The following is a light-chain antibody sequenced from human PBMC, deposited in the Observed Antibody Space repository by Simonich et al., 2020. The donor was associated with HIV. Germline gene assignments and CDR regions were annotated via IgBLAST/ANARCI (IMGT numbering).Light chain of an antibody. CDR3: SSPTADRGV. Sequence: QSALTQPASVSGSPGQSISISCTGTSSDVGGYNYVSWYQQHPGKAPQLIIYDGRKRPSGVYNRFSGSKSGNTASLTISGLQAEDEADYYCSSPTADRGVFGGGTKLTVL. CDR1: SSDVGGYNY. J-gene: IGLJ3*02. V-gene: IGLV2-14*01. CDR2: DGR.